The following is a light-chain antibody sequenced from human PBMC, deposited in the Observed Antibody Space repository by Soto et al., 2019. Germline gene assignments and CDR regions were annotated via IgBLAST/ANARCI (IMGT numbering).Light chain of an antibody. Sequence: DIQMTQSPSTLSASVGDRVTITCRASQSISSWLAWYQQKPGKAPKLLIYDASSLESGVPSRFSGSGSGTEFTLTISSLQPDDFATYYCQQSYGIPWTFGQGTKVDIK. V-gene: IGKV1-5*01. J-gene: IGKJ1*01. CDR3: QQSYGIPWT. CDR1: QSISSW. CDR2: DAS.